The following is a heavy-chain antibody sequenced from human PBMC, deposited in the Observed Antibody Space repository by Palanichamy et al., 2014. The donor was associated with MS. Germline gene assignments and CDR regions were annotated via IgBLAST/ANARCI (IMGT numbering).Heavy chain of an antibody. J-gene: IGHJ6*02. CDR2: FYQSGTT. CDR3: ARCYGIYYYYYGMDV. D-gene: IGHD2-15*01. CDR1: GYSISSGYY. V-gene: IGHV4-38-2*02. Sequence: QVQLQESGPGLVKPSETLSLSCTVSGYSISSGYYWGWIRQPPGKGLEWIGTFYQSGTTYYSPSLKSRLTISVDTSKNQFSLELNSVTAADTAVYYRARCYGIYYYYYGMDVWGQGATVTVSS.